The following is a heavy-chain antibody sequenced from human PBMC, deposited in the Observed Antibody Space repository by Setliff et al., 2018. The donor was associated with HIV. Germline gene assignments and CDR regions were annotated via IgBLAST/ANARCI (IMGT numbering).Heavy chain of an antibody. D-gene: IGHD6-19*01. J-gene: IGHJ5*01. CDR2: IDNTDKT. CDR3: AKGSGFHDS. Sequence: PGGSLRLSCEASGFSFSTNAMGWVRQAPGKGLEWVSGIDNTDKTLYADSVKGRLTISRGMSKNTLYLQMNSLRAEDTAVYYCAKGSGFHDSWGQGTRVTVSS. V-gene: IGHV3-23*01. CDR1: GFSFSTNA.